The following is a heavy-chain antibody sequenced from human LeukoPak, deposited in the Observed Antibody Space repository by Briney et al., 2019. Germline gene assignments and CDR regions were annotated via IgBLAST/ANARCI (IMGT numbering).Heavy chain of an antibody. D-gene: IGHD6-19*01. Sequence: ASVKVSCKASGYTFTSYGISWVRQAPGQGLEWMGWISAYSGNTNYAQKLQGRVTMTTDTSTSTAYMELRSLRSDDTAVYYCARAYSSGWPLPYFDYWGQGTLVTVSS. CDR3: ARAYSSGWPLPYFDY. CDR2: ISAYSGNT. J-gene: IGHJ4*02. V-gene: IGHV1-18*01. CDR1: GYTFTSYG.